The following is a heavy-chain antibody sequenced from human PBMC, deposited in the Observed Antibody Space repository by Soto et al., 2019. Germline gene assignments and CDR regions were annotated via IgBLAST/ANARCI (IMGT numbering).Heavy chain of an antibody. Sequence: QVQLVQSGVEVKKPGSSVKVSCKASGGTFNSYAIDWVRQAPGQGLEWMGGIIPIFGTTNYAQKLQGRVKLTAEESTRTAYMELSTLTSEDTAVYYCARGTVTGSEYNFYYYGMDVWGQGTTVIVSS. CDR3: ARGTVTGSEYNFYYYGMDV. CDR2: IIPIFGTT. CDR1: GGTFNSYA. V-gene: IGHV1-69*12. D-gene: IGHD1-1*01. J-gene: IGHJ6*02.